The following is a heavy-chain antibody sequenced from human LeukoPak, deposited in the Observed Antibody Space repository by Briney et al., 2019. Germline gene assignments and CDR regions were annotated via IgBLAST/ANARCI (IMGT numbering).Heavy chain of an antibody. D-gene: IGHD3-22*01. Sequence: SETLSLTCAVYGGSFSGYYWSWIRQPPGKGLEWIGEINHSGSTNYNPSLKSRVTISVDTSKNQFSLKLSSVTVADTAVYYCARGSDSSGYYLYYFDYWGQGTLVTVSS. CDR1: GGSFSGYY. CDR3: ARGSDSSGYYLYYFDY. CDR2: INHSGST. J-gene: IGHJ4*02. V-gene: IGHV4-34*01.